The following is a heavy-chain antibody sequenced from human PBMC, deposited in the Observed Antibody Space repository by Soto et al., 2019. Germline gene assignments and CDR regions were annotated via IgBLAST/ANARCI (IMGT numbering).Heavy chain of an antibody. J-gene: IGHJ6*02. CDR1: GGTFSSYA. Sequence: SVKVSCKASGGTFSSYAISWVRQAPGQGLEWMGGIIPIFGTANYAQKFQGRVTITADESTSTAYMELSSLRSEDTAVYYCARGSGGDYVYYYYYGMDVWGQGTTVTVSS. V-gene: IGHV1-69*13. CDR2: IIPIFGTA. CDR3: ARGSGGDYVYYYYYGMDV. D-gene: IGHD4-17*01.